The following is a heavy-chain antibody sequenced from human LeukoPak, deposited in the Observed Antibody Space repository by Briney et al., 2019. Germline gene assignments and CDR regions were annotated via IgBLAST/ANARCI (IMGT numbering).Heavy chain of an antibody. CDR3: ARVDSSGYLFDY. V-gene: IGHV3-7*04. D-gene: IGHD3-22*01. CDR1: GFTFSSYW. J-gene: IGHJ4*02. Sequence: PGGSLRLSCAASGFTFSSYWMILVRQAPGKGLEWVANIKQDGSEKYYVDSVKGRFTISRDNAKNSLYLQMNSLRAEDTAVYYCARVDSSGYLFDYWGQGTLVTVSS. CDR2: IKQDGSEK.